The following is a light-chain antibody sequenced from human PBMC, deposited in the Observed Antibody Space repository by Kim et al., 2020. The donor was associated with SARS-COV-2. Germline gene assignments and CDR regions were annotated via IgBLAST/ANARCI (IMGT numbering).Light chain of an antibody. CDR1: QGIGRF. CDR2: AAS. CDR3: QQLNDYPIT. Sequence: ASVGDRVTITCRASQGIGRFLAWYQQKPGKAPKLLIYAASSLQSVVPSRFSGSGSGTEFTLTISSLQAGDFATYYCQQLNDYPITFGQGTRLEIK. J-gene: IGKJ5*01. V-gene: IGKV1-9*01.